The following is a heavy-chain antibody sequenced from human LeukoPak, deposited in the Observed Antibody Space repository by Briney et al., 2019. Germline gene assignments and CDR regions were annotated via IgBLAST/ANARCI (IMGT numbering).Heavy chain of an antibody. CDR2: ISYDGSNK. CDR1: GFTFSSYW. CDR3: ARDRGRWIQLWSPDY. J-gene: IGHJ4*02. Sequence: PGGSLRLSCAASGFTFSSYWMHWVRQAPGKGLEWVAVISYDGSNKYYADSVKGRFTISRDNSKNTLYLQMNSLRAEDTAVYYCARDRGRWIQLWSPDYWGQGTLVTVSS. V-gene: IGHV3-30*03. D-gene: IGHD5-18*01.